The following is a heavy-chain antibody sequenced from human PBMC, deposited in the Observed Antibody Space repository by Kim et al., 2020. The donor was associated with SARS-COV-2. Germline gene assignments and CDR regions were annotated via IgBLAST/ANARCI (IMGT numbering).Heavy chain of an antibody. CDR3: ARGRGSGWYRKNWFDP. CDR2: INHSGST. CDR1: GGSFSGYY. D-gene: IGHD6-19*01. V-gene: IGHV4-34*01. J-gene: IGHJ5*02. Sequence: SETLSLTCAVYGGSFSGYYWSWIRQPPGKGLEWIGEINHSGSTNYNPSLKSRVTISVDTSKNQFSLKLSSVTAADTAVYYCARGRGSGWYRKNWFDPWGQGTLVTVSS.